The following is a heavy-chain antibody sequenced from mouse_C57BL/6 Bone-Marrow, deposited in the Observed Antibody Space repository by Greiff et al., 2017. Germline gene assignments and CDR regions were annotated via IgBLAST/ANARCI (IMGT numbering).Heavy chain of an antibody. V-gene: IGHV5-9-1*02. CDR3: TRGYDYDVRSYAMDY. Sequence: EVQGVESGEGLVKPGGSLKLSCAASGFTFSSYAMSWVRQTPEKRLEWVAYISSGGDYIYYADTVKGRFTISRDNARNTLYLQMSSLKSEDTAMYYCTRGYDYDVRSYAMDYWGQGTSVTVSS. CDR1: GFTFSSYA. CDR2: ISSGGDYI. J-gene: IGHJ4*01. D-gene: IGHD2-4*01.